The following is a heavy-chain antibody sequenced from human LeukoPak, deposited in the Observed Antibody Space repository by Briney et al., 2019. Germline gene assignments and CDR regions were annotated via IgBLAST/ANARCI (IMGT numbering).Heavy chain of an antibody. V-gene: IGHV1-2*02. CDR2: INPNSGGT. Sequence: SGGSLRLSCAASGFTFSSYAMHWVRQAPGQGLEWMGWINPNSGGTNYAQKFQGRVTMTRDTSISTAYMELSRLRSDDTAVYYCARDGDYDSSGYYIYFDYWGQGTLVTVSS. J-gene: IGHJ4*02. CDR3: ARDGDYDSSGYYIYFDY. CDR1: GFTFSSYA. D-gene: IGHD3-22*01.